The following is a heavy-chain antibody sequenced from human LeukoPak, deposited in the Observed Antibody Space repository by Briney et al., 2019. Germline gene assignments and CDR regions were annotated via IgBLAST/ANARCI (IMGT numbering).Heavy chain of an antibody. CDR1: GFTFRNYA. J-gene: IGHJ4*02. V-gene: IGHV3-30-3*01. CDR2: ISYAGTTK. D-gene: IGHD6-19*01. CDR3: ARDQAVAGNGFLGF. Sequence: PGGSLRLSCAASGFTFRNYAMPWVRQAPGKGLDWVAAISYAGTTKYYADSVKGRFTVSRDDSKNMLYLQMNSLRAEDTAVYYCARDQAVAGNGFLGFWGQGTLVTVSS.